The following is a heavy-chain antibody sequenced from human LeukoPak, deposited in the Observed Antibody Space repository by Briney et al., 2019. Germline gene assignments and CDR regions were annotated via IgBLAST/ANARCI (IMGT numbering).Heavy chain of an antibody. J-gene: IGHJ4*02. Sequence: SETLSLTCTVSGGSISSSSHYWGWIRQPPGKGLEWIGCIYYSGSTYYNPSLKSRVTISVDTSKNQFSLKLSSVTAADTAVYYCARDPSGGYSGRFGELGHRLFDYWGQGTLVTVSS. V-gene: IGHV4-39*07. CDR3: ARDPSGGYSGRFGELGHRLFDY. CDR1: GGSISSSSHY. CDR2: IYYSGST. D-gene: IGHD3-10*01.